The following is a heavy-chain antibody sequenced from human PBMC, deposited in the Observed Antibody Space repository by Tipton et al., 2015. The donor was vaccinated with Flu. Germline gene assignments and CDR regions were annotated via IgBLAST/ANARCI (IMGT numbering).Heavy chain of an antibody. V-gene: IGHV3-7*01. CDR1: GFTFSTYF. CDR2: IEKDGSEK. CDR3: ARNAFDF. Sequence: QLVQSGGGLVQPGGSLRLSCAASGFTFSTYFMSWVRQAPGKGLEWVANIEKDGSEKHYVDSVKGRSTVSRDNAKSSLYLQMNSLRAEDTAMYYCARNAFDFWGQGTMVTVSS. J-gene: IGHJ3*01.